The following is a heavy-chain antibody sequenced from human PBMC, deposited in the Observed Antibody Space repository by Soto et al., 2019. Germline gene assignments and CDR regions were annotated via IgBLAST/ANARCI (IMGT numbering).Heavy chain of an antibody. Sequence: GSLRLSCAASGFTVSSNYMSWVRQAPGKGLEWVSVIYSGGSTYYADSVKGRFTISRDNSKNTLYLQMNSLRAEDTAVYYCARDARNYYDSSGYYHAYWGQGTLVTVSS. J-gene: IGHJ4*02. CDR2: IYSGGST. CDR3: ARDARNYYDSSGYYHAY. D-gene: IGHD3-22*01. V-gene: IGHV3-53*01. CDR1: GFTVSSNY.